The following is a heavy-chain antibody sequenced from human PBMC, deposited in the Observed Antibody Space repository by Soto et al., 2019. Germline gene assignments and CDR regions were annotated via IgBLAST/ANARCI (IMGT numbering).Heavy chain of an antibody. CDR2: IWFDGTRE. V-gene: IGHV3-33*01. J-gene: IGHJ4*02. Sequence: QVHLAESGGGVVQPGTSLRLSCAASGFTFSYYGMHWVRQAPGQGLEWVAFIWFDGTREFYTDSVKGRFSISRDNSNNTLYLQMNSLTAEDTALYYCARVSTGDTAPNYFDFWGQGTLVTVSS. CDR1: GFTFSYYG. CDR3: ARVSTGDTAPNYFDF. D-gene: IGHD2-21*02.